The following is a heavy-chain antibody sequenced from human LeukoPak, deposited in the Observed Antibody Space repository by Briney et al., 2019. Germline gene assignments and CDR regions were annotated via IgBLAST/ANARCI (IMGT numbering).Heavy chain of an antibody. CDR3: AGKSPTTTRQHAFDI. CDR2: ISGGGETT. Sequence: PGGSLRLSCAASGFTFSSYWMSWVRQAPGKGLEWVSAISGGGETTLYADSVEGRFTISRDNSRNTLFLQMSSLRAEDTAVYFCAGKSPTTTRQHAFDIWGRGTVVTVSS. D-gene: IGHD1/OR15-1a*01. V-gene: IGHV3-23*01. J-gene: IGHJ3*02. CDR1: GFTFSSYW.